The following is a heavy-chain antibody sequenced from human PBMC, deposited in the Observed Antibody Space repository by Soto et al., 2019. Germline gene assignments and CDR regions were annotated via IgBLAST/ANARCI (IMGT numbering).Heavy chain of an antibody. CDR2: INPNSGGT. D-gene: IGHD3-10*01. CDR1: GYTFTGYY. CDR3: ARALYGSGSYYNVLQYRDHPLAY. Sequence: QVQLVQSGAEVKKPGASVKVSCKASGYTFTGYYMHWVRQAPGQGLEWMGWINPNSGGTNYAQKFQGRVTMTRDTSISTAYMELSRLRSDDTAVYYCARALYGSGSYYNVLQYRDHPLAYWGQGTLVTVSS. V-gene: IGHV1-2*02. J-gene: IGHJ4*02.